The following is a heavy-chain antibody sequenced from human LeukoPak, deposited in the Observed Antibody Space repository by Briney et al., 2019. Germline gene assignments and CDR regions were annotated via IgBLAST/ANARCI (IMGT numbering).Heavy chain of an antibody. CDR1: GASISSSY. CDR2: IYYNGNT. J-gene: IGHJ3*02. V-gene: IGHV4-59*01. Sequence: PSGTLSLACTVSGASISSSYWSWVRQPPGKRLEWIGFIYYNGNTNSNPSLKSRVTISADTSKNQFSLKLPSVTAADTAVYYCVRGNYDNRGYSNAFDIWGQGAMVTVSS. D-gene: IGHD3-22*01. CDR3: VRGNYDNRGYSNAFDI.